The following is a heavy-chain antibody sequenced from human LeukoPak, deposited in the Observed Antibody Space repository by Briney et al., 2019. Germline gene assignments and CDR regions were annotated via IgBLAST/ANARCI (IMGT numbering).Heavy chain of an antibody. CDR2: ISSDGNNK. J-gene: IGHJ4*02. CDR1: GFTFSTFA. Sequence: PGGSLRLSCAASGFTFSTFALHWVRQAPGKGLEWVAVISSDGNNKYYSDSVKGRSTISRDSSKNTLSLQMTSLRAEDTGVYYCARALYDSSAYSDYWGQGTLVTVSS. CDR3: ARALYDSSAYSDY. D-gene: IGHD3-22*01. V-gene: IGHV3-30-3*01.